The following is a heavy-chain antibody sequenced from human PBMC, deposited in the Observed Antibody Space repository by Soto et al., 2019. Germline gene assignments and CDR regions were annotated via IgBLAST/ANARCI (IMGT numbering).Heavy chain of an antibody. CDR2: ISGSGGST. J-gene: IGHJ4*02. D-gene: IGHD2-2*01. Sequence: GGSLRLSCAASGFTFSSYAMSWVRQAPGKGLEWVSAISGSGGSTYYADSVKGRFTISRDNSKNTLYLQMNSLRAEDTAVYYCAKDLVSLIVVVPAAPDYWGQGTLVTVSS. V-gene: IGHV3-23*01. CDR3: AKDLVSLIVVVPAAPDY. CDR1: GFTFSSYA.